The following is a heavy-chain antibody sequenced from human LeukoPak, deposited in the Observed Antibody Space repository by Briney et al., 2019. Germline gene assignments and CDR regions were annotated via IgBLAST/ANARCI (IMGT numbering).Heavy chain of an antibody. CDR3: ARWGGDIVATMGYFDY. CDR1: GYSFTSYW. J-gene: IGHJ4*02. Sequence: GESLKISCKGSGYSFTSYWIGWVRQMPGKGLEWMGIIYPGDSDTRYSPSFQGQVTISADKSISTAYLQWSSLKASDTAMYYCARWGGDIVATMGYFDYWGQGTLVTVSS. V-gene: IGHV5-51*01. CDR2: IYPGDSDT. D-gene: IGHD5-12*01.